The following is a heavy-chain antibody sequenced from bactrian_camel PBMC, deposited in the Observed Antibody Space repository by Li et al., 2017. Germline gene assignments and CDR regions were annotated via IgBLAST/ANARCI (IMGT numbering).Heavy chain of an antibody. V-gene: IGHV3S53*01. CDR1: GYTLCLAD. D-gene: IGHD7*01. CDR2: IHDDGIT. Sequence: HVQLVESGGGSVQPGGSLRLSCAVSGYTLCLADMNWYRQAPGKEREFVSTIHDDGITSYADSVKGRFTISQDVAKNTVFLQMNSLKPEDTAVYYCNTEERKTGVWCRGAEYWGQGTQVTVS. J-gene: IGHJ4*01. CDR3: NTEERKTGVWCRGAEY.